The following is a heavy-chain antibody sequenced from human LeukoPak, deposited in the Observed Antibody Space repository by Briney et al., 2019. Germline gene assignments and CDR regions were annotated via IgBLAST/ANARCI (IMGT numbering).Heavy chain of an antibody. D-gene: IGHD2-2*01. J-gene: IGHJ6*04. Sequence: SQTLSLTCTVSGGFISSGGYYWSWIRQHPGKGLEWIGYIYYSGSNYYNPSLKSRVTISVDTSKNQFSLKLSSVTAADTAVYYCARVSCSSTSCKRYYYYGMDVWGKGTTVTVSS. CDR3: ARVSCSSTSCKRYYYYGMDV. CDR1: GGFISSGGYY. CDR2: IYYSGSN. V-gene: IGHV4-31*03.